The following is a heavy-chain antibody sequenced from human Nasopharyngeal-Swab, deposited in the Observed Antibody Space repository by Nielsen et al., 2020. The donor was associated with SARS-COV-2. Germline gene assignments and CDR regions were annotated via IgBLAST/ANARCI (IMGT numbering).Heavy chain of an antibody. V-gene: IGHV4-34*01. Sequence: GSLRLSCAVYGGSSSGYYWSWIRQPPGKGLEWIGEINHSGSTNYNPSLKSRVTISVDTSKNQFSLKLSSVTAADTAVYYCARGNTVTTPPLDYWGQGTLVTVSS. CDR2: INHSGST. D-gene: IGHD4-17*01. J-gene: IGHJ4*02. CDR1: GGSSSGYY. CDR3: ARGNTVTTPPLDY.